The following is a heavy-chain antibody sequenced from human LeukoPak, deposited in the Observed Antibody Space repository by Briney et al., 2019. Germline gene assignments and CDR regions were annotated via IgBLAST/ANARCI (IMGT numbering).Heavy chain of an antibody. J-gene: IGHJ6*03. Sequence: GGSLRLSCAASGFTFSSYSMNWVRQAPGEGLEWVSSISSSSSYIYYADSVKGRFTISRDNAKNSLYLQMNSLRAEDTAVYYCARDSGYSGYENYMDVWGKGTTVTVSS. V-gene: IGHV3-21*01. CDR2: ISSSSSYI. CDR1: GFTFSSYS. CDR3: ARDSGYSGYENYMDV. D-gene: IGHD5-12*01.